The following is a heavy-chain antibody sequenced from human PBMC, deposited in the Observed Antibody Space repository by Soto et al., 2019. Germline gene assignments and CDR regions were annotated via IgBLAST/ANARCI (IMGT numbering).Heavy chain of an antibody. J-gene: IGHJ4*02. CDR2: ISYDGSNK. D-gene: IGHD6-6*01. Sequence: PGGSLRLSCAASGFTFSSYAMHWVRQAPGKGLEWVAVISYDGSNKYYADSVKGRFTISRDNSKNTLYLQMNSLRAEDTAVYYCARGGYSSSSGGFDYWGQGTLVTVSS. CDR1: GFTFSSYA. V-gene: IGHV3-30-3*01. CDR3: ARGGYSSSSGGFDY.